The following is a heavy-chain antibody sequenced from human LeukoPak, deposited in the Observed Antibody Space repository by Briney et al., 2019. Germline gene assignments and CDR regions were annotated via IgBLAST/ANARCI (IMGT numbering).Heavy chain of an antibody. D-gene: IGHD3-10*01. Sequence: ASVKVSCKASGYTFTSYAIHWVRQAPGQRLEWMGWINAGNGNTKYSQKFQGRVTITRDTSASTAYMELSSLRSEDTAVYYCARSYYGSGPWFDPWGQGTLVTVSS. CDR1: GYTFTSYA. J-gene: IGHJ5*02. CDR3: ARSYYGSGPWFDP. V-gene: IGHV1-3*01. CDR2: INAGNGNT.